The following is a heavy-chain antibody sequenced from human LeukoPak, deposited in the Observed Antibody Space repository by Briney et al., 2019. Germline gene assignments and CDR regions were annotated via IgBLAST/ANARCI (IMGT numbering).Heavy chain of an antibody. CDR3: AKAPVTSCRGAYCYPFDS. Sequence: GGSLRLSCAASGFTVSSNYMSWVRQAPGKGLECVSVIYSGGSTYYADSVRGRFTISRDNSKNTLYLQMNSLRAEDAAVYFCAKAPVTSCRGAYCYPFDSWGQGTLVTVSS. J-gene: IGHJ4*02. D-gene: IGHD2-21*01. CDR1: GFTVSSNY. V-gene: IGHV3-53*01. CDR2: IYSGGST.